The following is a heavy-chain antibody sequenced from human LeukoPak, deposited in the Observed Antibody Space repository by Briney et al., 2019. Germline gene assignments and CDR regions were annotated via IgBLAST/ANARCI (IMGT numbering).Heavy chain of an antibody. V-gene: IGHV1-8*01. CDR3: ARDIEVPLWSGYYTGVKPLDY. D-gene: IGHD3-3*01. J-gene: IGHJ4*02. CDR1: GYTFTSYD. Sequence: ASVKVSCKASGYTFTSYDINWVRQATGQGLEWMGWMNPNSGNTGYAQKFQGRVTMTRNTSISTAYMELSSLRSEDTAVYYCARDIEVPLWSGYYTGVKPLDYWGQGTLVTVSS. CDR2: MNPNSGNT.